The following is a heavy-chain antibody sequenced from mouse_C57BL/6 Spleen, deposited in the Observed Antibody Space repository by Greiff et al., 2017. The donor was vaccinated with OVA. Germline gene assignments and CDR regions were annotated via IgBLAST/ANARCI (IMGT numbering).Heavy chain of an antibody. CDR1: GYAFSSSW. CDR3: ARAPYYGSPYFDY. D-gene: IGHD1-1*01. Sequence: QVQLKESGPELVKPGASVKISCKASGYAFSSSWMNWVKQRPGTGLEWIGRIYPGDGDTNYNGKVKGKATLTADKSSSTAYMQLSSLTSEDSAVYFCARAPYYGSPYFDYWGQGTTLTVSS. V-gene: IGHV1-82*01. CDR2: IYPGDGDT. J-gene: IGHJ2*01.